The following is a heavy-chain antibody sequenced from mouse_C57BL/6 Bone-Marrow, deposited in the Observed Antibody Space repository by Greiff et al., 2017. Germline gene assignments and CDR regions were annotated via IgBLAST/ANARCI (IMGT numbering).Heavy chain of an antibody. V-gene: IGHV14-4*01. Sequence: VQLQQSGAELVRPGASVKLSCTASGFNIKDDYIHWVKQRPEQGLEWIGWIDPEIGDTEYDSKFQGKATITSDTSSNTAYLQLSSLTSEDTAVYYCSSFDGNYIDFWGQGTPITVAS. CDR1: GFNIKDDY. CDR2: IDPEIGDT. CDR3: SSFDGNYIDF. D-gene: IGHD2-3*01. J-gene: IGHJ2*01.